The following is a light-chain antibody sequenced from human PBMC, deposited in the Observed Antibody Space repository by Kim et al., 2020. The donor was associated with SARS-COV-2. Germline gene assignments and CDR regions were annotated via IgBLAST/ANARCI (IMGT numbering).Light chain of an antibody. CDR2: EVS. V-gene: IGLV2-8*01. Sequence: GQSGPFSCTGTSGGVGGYTYVSWYQQHPVKAPKLMIYEVSKRPSGVPDRFSGSKSGNTASLTVSGLQAEDEADYYCSSYAGSNNLVFGGGTQLTVL. CDR3: SSYAGSNNLV. J-gene: IGLJ2*01. CDR1: SGGVGGYTY.